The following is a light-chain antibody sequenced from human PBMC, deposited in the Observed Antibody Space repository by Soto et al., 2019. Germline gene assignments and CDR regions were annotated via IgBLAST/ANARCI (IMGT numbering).Light chain of an antibody. CDR3: SSFTNSLTLV. CDR2: EVS. V-gene: IGLV2-14*01. Sequence: QSALTQPASVSGSPGQSIAISCTGTSSDIGNYNYVSWYQQHPGKAPKLIIYEVSNRPSGVSNRFSGSKSDNTASLTISGLQADDEADYYCSSFTNSLTLVFGGGTKLTVL. J-gene: IGLJ3*02. CDR1: SSDIGNYNY.